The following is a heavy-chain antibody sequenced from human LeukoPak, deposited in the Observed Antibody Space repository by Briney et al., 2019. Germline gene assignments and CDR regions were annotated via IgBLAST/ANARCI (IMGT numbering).Heavy chain of an antibody. CDR1: GYTFTGYY. J-gene: IGHJ5*02. CDR2: INPNSGGT. D-gene: IGHD6-6*01. Sequence: GASVKVSCKASGYTFTGYYMHWVRQAPGQGLEWMGWINPNSGGTNYAQKFQGRVTMTRETSISTAYMELSRLRSDDTAVYYCARGGTWGSSRFFDPWGQGTLVTVSS. V-gene: IGHV1-2*02. CDR3: ARGGTWGSSRFFDP.